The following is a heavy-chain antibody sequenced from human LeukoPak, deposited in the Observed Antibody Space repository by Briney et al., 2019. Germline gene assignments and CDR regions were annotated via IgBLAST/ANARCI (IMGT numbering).Heavy chain of an antibody. D-gene: IGHD4-11*01. Sequence: ASVKVSCKVSGYTLTELFMHWVRQAPGKGLEWMGGFDPEDGETIYAQKFQGRVTMTEDTSTDTAYMELSSLRSEDTAVYYCAISLSNYGGYFDYWGQGTLVTVSS. CDR1: GYTLTELF. CDR2: FDPEDGET. CDR3: AISLSNYGGYFDY. J-gene: IGHJ4*02. V-gene: IGHV1-24*01.